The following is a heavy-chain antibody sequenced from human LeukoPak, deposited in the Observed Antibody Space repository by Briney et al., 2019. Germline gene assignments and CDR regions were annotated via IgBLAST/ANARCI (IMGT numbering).Heavy chain of an antibody. CDR1: GYTFTSYG. J-gene: IGHJ6*03. CDR3: ARATDSSSWSYYYSYYMDV. V-gene: IGHV1-18*01. D-gene: IGHD6-13*01. Sequence: ASVKVSCKASGYTFTSYGISWLRQAPGQGLEWMGWISAYNGNTNYAQKLQGRVTLTTDTSTTTAYMELRSLRSDDTAVYYCARATDSSSWSYYYSYYMDVWGKGTTVTVSS. CDR2: ISAYNGNT.